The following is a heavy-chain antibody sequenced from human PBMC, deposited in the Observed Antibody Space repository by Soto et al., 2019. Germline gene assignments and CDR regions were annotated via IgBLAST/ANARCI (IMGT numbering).Heavy chain of an antibody. D-gene: IGHD3-22*01. CDR1: GYTFTSYD. V-gene: IGHV1-8*01. J-gene: IGHJ4*02. CDR2: MNPNSGNT. Sequence: ASVTVSCKASGYTFTSYDINWVRQATGQGLEWMGWMNPNSGNTGYAQKFQGRVTMTRNTSISTAYMELSSLRSEDTAVYYCARVGYDSSGYWSLVPLHFDYWGQGTLVTVSS. CDR3: ARVGYDSSGYWSLVPLHFDY.